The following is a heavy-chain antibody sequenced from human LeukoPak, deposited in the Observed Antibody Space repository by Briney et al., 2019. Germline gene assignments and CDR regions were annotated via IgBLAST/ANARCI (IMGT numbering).Heavy chain of an antibody. CDR2: ISSSSSYI. V-gene: IGHV3-21*01. CDR1: GFTCSSYS. Sequence: PGGSLRLSCAASGFTCSSYSRNWVRQAPGKGLEWVSSISSSSSYIYYADSVKGRFTISRDNAKNSLYLQMNSLRAEDTAVYYCARGRGYYDSSGYAYYFDYWGQGTLVTVSS. CDR3: ARGRGYYDSSGYAYYFDY. D-gene: IGHD3-22*01. J-gene: IGHJ4*02.